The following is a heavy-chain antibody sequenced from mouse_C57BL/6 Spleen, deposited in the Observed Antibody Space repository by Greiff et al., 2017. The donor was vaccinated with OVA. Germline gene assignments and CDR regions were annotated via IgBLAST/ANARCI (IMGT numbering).Heavy chain of an antibody. Sequence: QVQLQQPGAELVKPGASVKLSCKASGYTFTSYWMQWVKQRPGQGLEWIGEIDPSDSSTNYNQKFKGQGTLTVDTSSSTAYMQLSSLTSEDSAVYYCASRGTAVVAPYYAMDYWGQGTSVTVSS. D-gene: IGHD1-1*01. V-gene: IGHV1-50*01. J-gene: IGHJ4*01. CDR1: GYTFTSYW. CDR2: IDPSDSST. CDR3: ASRGTAVVAPYYAMDY.